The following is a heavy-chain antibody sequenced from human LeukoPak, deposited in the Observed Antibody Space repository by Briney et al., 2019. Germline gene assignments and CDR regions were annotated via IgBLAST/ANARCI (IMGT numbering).Heavy chain of an antibody. CDR3: AKDRDRASMDV. CDR1: GFTFSSYA. J-gene: IGHJ6*03. CDR2: IRSSGIST. V-gene: IGHV3-23*01. D-gene: IGHD3-10*01. Sequence: PGGSLRLSCAASGFTFSSYAMSWVRQAPGKGLEWVSGIRSSGISTYYADSVKGRFTISRDDSKNTLYLQMNSLRAEDTAVYYCAKDRDRASMDVWGKGTTVTVS.